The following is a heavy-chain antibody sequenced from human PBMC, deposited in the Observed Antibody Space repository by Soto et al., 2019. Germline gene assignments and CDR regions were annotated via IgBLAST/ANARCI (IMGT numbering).Heavy chain of an antibody. CDR3: ARGWGLVS. J-gene: IGHJ4*02. Sequence: QMEQAGAEVRKPGSSVKVSCKPSGGSLTSYPMAWVRQAPGQGVEGMGGIIPIHGTTEYAQKFQGRVTITADESTNRASLELTGLTSEDTAAYYCARGWGLVSWGQGTLVTVSS. CDR2: IIPIHGTT. CDR1: GGSLTSYP. D-gene: IGHD3-16*01. V-gene: IGHV1-69*01.